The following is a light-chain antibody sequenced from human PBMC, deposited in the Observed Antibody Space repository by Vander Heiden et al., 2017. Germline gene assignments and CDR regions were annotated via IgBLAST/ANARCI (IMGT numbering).Light chain of an antibody. CDR1: SSNIGSNS. V-gene: IGLV1-44*01. CDR3: AAWDDNLNGLYV. Sequence: QSVLTQQPSASGTHGQRDTISCSGSSSNIGSNSVSWYQRLPGTAPKLLIYIDNQRPSGVPDRFSGSKSSTSASLAISGLQSEDEAEYFCAAWDDNLNGLYVFGTGTKVTVL. CDR2: IDN. J-gene: IGLJ1*01.